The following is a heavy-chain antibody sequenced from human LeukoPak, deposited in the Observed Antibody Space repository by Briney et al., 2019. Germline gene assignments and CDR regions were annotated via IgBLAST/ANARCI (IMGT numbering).Heavy chain of an antibody. V-gene: IGHV3-74*01. J-gene: IGHJ4*02. CDR3: ARADIFDY. Sequence: GGSLRLSCAASGFTSNKYWMQWVRQAPGNGRVWVSHINSDGSDTSYADSVKGRFTISRDNAKNTLYLQMNSLRAEDTAVYYCARADIFDYWGQGTLVTVSS. CDR2: INSDGSDT. CDR1: GFTSNKYW. D-gene: IGHD2-15*01.